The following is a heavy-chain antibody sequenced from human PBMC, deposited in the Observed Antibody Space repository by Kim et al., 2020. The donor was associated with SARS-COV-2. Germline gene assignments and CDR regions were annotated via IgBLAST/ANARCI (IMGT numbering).Heavy chain of an antibody. CDR2: VYHTGNT. J-gene: IGHJ6*01. Sequence: SETLSLTCTVSGGSIRSSGYYWGWIRQPPGKGLEWIGSVYHTGNTYYNPSLKSRVTISADTSKNQFSLKLTSVTAADTAVYYWARQGDGSGSYYLSPYY. CDR3: ARQGDGSGSYYLSPYY. V-gene: IGHV4-39*01. CDR1: GGSIRSSGYY. D-gene: IGHD3-10*01.